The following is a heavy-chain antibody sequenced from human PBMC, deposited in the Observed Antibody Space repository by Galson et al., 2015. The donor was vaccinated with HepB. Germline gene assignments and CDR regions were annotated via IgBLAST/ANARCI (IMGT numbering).Heavy chain of an antibody. CDR1: GFTFSSYA. CDR2: ISYDGSNK. D-gene: IGHD1-26*01. J-gene: IGHJ4*02. Sequence: SLRLSCAASGFTFSSYAMHWVRQAPGKGLEWVAVISYDGSNKYYADSVKGRFTISRDNSKNTLYLQMNSLRAEDTAVYYCAREGRLLGAYFDYWGQGTLVTVSS. V-gene: IGHV3-30-3*01. CDR3: AREGRLLGAYFDY.